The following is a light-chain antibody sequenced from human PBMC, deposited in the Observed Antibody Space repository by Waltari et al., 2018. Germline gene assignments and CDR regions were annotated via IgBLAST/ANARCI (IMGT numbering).Light chain of an antibody. CDR1: QDIYNY. J-gene: IGKJ2*03. CDR2: DAA. V-gene: IGKV1-33*01. Sequence: DVQLTQSPSSLSASVGDRVTITCQASQDIYNYLNWFQQKPGKAPKLLIYDAANLETGCPSRFSGSRSGTDFTFTISSLQPEDVATYYCQQYENFPYSFGQGTKLEIK. CDR3: QQYENFPYS.